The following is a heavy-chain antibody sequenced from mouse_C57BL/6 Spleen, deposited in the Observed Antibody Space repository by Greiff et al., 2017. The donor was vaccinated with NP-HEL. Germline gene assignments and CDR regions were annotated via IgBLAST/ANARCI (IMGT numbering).Heavy chain of an antibody. CDR2: IYPGDGDT. D-gene: IGHD2-1*01. J-gene: IGHJ2*01. Sequence: QVQLQQSGPELVKPGASVKISCKASGYAFSSSWMNWVKQRPGKGLEWIGRIYPGDGDTNYNGKFKGKATLTADKTSSTAYMQLSSLTSEDSAVYFGARSDGNYPYYFDYWGQGTTLTVSS. V-gene: IGHV1-82*01. CDR3: ARSDGNYPYYFDY. CDR1: GYAFSSSW.